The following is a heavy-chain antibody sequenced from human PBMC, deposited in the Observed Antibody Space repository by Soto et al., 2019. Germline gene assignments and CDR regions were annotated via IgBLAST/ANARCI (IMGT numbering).Heavy chain of an antibody. CDR1: GFTFSSYW. Sequence: EVQLVESGGGLVQPGGSLRLSCAASGFTFSSYWMHWVRQAPGKGLVWVSRINSDGSSTSYADSVKGRFTISRDNAKNTLYLQMNSLRAEDTAVYYCARERRGLYYDFWKGDAFDIWGQGTMVTVSS. CDR3: ARERRGLYYDFWKGDAFDI. J-gene: IGHJ3*02. CDR2: INSDGSST. V-gene: IGHV3-74*01. D-gene: IGHD3-3*01.